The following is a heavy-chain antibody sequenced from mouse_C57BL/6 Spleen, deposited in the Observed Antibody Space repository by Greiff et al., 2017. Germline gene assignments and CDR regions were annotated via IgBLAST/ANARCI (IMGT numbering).Heavy chain of an antibody. CDR2: IDPNSGGN. Sequence: QVQLKQPGAELVKPGASVKLSCKASGYTFTSYWMHWVKQRPGRGLEWIGRIDPNSGGNKYNEKFKSKATLTVDKPSSTAYMQLSSLTSETSAVYYCARSGDGYRAWFAYWGQRTLVTVSA. CDR1: GYTFTSYW. V-gene: IGHV1-72*01. D-gene: IGHD2-3*01. J-gene: IGHJ3*01. CDR3: ARSGDGYRAWFAY.